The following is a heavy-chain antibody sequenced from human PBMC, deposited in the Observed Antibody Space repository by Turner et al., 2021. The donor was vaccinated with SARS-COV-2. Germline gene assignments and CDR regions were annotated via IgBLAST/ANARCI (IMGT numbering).Heavy chain of an antibody. CDR3: TKDYYHSRGYADAFDM. CDR2: ISGTGGNT. J-gene: IGHJ3*02. D-gene: IGHD3-22*01. Sequence: EVQLLESGGGLVQPGGSLRLPCPASGFIFNNYAMSWVRQAPGKGLEWVAAISGTGGNTYYADSAKGRFTISRDNSKNTQYLQMNSLGAEDTALYYCTKDYYHSRGYADAFDMWGQGTAVIVSS. CDR1: GFIFNNYA. V-gene: IGHV3-23*01.